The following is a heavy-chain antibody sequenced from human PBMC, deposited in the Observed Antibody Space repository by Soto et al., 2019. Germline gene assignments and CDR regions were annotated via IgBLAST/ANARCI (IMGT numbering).Heavy chain of an antibody. V-gene: IGHV4-59*01. Sequence: PSETLSLTCTVSGDSISSYYWSWIRQPPGKGLERIGYIYYSGSTNYNPSLKSRVTISVDTSKNQFSLKLSSVTAADTAVYYCAREGYGALGGMDVWGQGTTVTVSS. D-gene: IGHD4-17*01. CDR1: GDSISSYY. CDR2: IYYSGST. CDR3: AREGYGALGGMDV. J-gene: IGHJ6*02.